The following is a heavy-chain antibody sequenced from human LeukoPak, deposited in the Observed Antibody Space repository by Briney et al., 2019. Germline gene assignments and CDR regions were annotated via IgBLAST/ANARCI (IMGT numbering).Heavy chain of an antibody. V-gene: IGHV1-46*01. Sequence: ASVKVSCKASGYIFTSYFMHWVRQAPGQGLEWMGLINPSGGSTRYAQKFQGRVTMTRDMSTSTVYMELSSLRSEDTAVYYCARDGLYGGYYFDYWGQGTLVTVSS. D-gene: IGHD2/OR15-2a*01. CDR3: ARDGLYGGYYFDY. CDR1: GYIFTSYF. CDR2: INPSGGST. J-gene: IGHJ4*02.